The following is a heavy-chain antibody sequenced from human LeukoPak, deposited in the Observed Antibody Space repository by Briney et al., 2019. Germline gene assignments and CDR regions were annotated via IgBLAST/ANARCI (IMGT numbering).Heavy chain of an antibody. CDR1: GFTVSNSY. Sequence: GGSLRLSCAASGFTVSNSYMSWVRQAPGKGLEWVSTIYSGTTTYYADSVKGRFTISRDNSKNTLYLQMNSLRAEDTAVYYCARRTWEWGFFDYWGQGTLVTVSS. V-gene: IGHV3-53*01. D-gene: IGHD3-3*01. CDR3: ARRTWEWGFFDY. J-gene: IGHJ4*02. CDR2: IYSGTTT.